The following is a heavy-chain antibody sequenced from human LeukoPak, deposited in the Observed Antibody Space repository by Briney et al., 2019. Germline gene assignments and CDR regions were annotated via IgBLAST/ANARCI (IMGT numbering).Heavy chain of an antibody. CDR1: GFTFSSHD. D-gene: IGHD4-17*01. Sequence: GGSLRLSCAASGFTFSSHDMHWVRQAPGKGLEWVAIISYDGGKKDYADSVKGRFTVSRDNSRNTMYLQMNSLRGEDTAVYYCAKDRSKGYYGDEFDFWGQGTLVTVSS. V-gene: IGHV3-30*18. CDR2: ISYDGGKK. CDR3: AKDRSKGYYGDEFDF. J-gene: IGHJ4*02.